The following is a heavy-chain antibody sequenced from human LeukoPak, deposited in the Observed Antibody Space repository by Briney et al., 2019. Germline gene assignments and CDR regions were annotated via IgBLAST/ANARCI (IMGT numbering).Heavy chain of an antibody. CDR3: ARSWFGELTLDY. J-gene: IGHJ4*02. Sequence: AGSLSLSCAASGFTFSSYSMNWVRQAPGKGLEWVSSISSSSSYIYYADSVKGRFTISRDNAKNSLYLQMNSLRAEDTAVYYCARSWFGELTLDYWGQGTLVTVSS. V-gene: IGHV3-21*01. CDR1: GFTFSSYS. CDR2: ISSSSSYI. D-gene: IGHD3-10*01.